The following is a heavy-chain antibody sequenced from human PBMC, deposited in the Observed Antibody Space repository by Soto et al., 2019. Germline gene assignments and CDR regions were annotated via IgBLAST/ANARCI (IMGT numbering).Heavy chain of an antibody. Sequence: PSETLSLTCTVSGGSISSYYWSWIRQPPGKGLEWIGYIYYSGSTNYNPSLKSRVTISVDTSKNQFSLKLSSVTAADTAVYYCARGYYDYVWGSYPHYWGQGTLVTVSS. CDR2: IYYSGST. V-gene: IGHV4-59*01. CDR3: ARGYYDYVWGSYPHY. J-gene: IGHJ4*02. D-gene: IGHD3-16*02. CDR1: GGSISSYY.